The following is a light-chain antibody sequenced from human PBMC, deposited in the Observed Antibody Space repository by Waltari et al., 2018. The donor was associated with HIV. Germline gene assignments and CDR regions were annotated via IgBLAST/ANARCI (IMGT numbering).Light chain of an antibody. V-gene: IGLV2-14*03. J-gene: IGLJ1*01. CDR2: AVT. Sequence: QSALTQPASVSGSPGQSITITCTGTSSDVGAYKYVPWYQQHTDKVPKLIIYAVTNGPAGVSNVFSGSTAGHTASLSISGLQTEDEADYYWSSYTSAEPVVCGVGTSVTVL. CDR1: SSDVGAYKY. CDR3: SSYTSAEPVV.